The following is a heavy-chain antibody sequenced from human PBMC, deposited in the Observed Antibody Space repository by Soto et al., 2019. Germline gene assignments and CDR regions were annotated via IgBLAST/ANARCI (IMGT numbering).Heavy chain of an antibody. CDR3: AKAVADTAMANEY. V-gene: IGHV3-74*01. CDR1: GFTFSSYW. J-gene: IGHJ4*02. D-gene: IGHD5-18*01. CDR2: ISFDGSTT. Sequence: PGGSLRLSYAASGFTFSSYWMHWVRPASGKGLVWVSRISFDGSTTTYADSVKGRFTISRDNAKNTPYLQMNSLRAEDTAVYYRAKAVADTAMANEYGGQGALVTVST.